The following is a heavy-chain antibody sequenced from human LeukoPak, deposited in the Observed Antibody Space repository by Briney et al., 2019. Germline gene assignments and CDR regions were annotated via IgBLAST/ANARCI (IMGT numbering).Heavy chain of an antibody. CDR2: IYYSGST. Sequence: SETLSLTCIVSGGSISSDYWSWIRQPPGKGLEWIGYIYYSGSTNYNPPLKSRVTISVDTSKNQFSLKLSSVTAADTAVYYCATGDTWDYSFDIWGQGTMVTVSS. J-gene: IGHJ3*02. CDR1: GGSISSDY. V-gene: IGHV4-59*01. D-gene: IGHD1-7*01. CDR3: ATGDTWDYSFDI.